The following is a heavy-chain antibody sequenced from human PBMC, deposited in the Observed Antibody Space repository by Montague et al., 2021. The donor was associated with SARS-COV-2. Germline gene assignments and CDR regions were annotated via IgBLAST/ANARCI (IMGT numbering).Heavy chain of an antibody. CDR2: INHSGST. CDR3: ATVKQVFLIMMFMSGWFDP. V-gene: IGHV4-34*01. CDR1: AGSFSGYS. Sequence: SETLSLTCAVYAGSFSGYSWSWIRQPPGKGLEWIGEINHSGSTNYNPSLKSRVTISVDTSKKQFSLMLNSVTAADTAVYYCATVKQVFLIMMFMSGWFDPWGQGTLVTVSS. J-gene: IGHJ5*02. D-gene: IGHD2-8*01.